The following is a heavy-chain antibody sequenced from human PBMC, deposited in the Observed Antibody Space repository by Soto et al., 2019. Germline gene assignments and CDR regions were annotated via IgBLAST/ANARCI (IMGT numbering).Heavy chain of an antibody. CDR1: SGSISSTIYS. D-gene: IGHD3-10*01. Sequence: SETLSLTCTVSSGSISSTIYSWDWIRQPPGKGLEWIGSIFYSGSTYYNPSLKSRVTISVDTSKNQFSLTLTSVTAADTAVYYCARQCRGVICPWFVPWGQGTLVTVSS. V-gene: IGHV4-39*01. CDR2: IFYSGST. J-gene: IGHJ5*02. CDR3: ARQCRGVICPWFVP.